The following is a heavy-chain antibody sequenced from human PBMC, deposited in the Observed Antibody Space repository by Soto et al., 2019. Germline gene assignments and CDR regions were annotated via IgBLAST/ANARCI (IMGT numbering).Heavy chain of an antibody. CDR1: GGSISSGGYS. V-gene: IGHV4-30-2*01. CDR2: IYHSGST. D-gene: IGHD3-3*01. J-gene: IGHJ5*02. Sequence: QLQLQESGSGLVKPSQTLSLTCAVSGGSISSGGYSWSWIRQPPGKGLEWIGYIYHSGSTYYNPSLTSRVTISVYRYKNQFSLKLSSVTAADTAVYYCARGDYDFWSGQSWFDPWGQGTLVTVSS. CDR3: ARGDYDFWSGQSWFDP.